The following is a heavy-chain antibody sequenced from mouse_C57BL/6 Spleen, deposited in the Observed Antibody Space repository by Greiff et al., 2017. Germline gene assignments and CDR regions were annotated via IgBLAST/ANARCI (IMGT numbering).Heavy chain of an antibody. J-gene: IGHJ2*01. CDR3: ARLYGSSYRDY. CDR2: IHPNSGST. CDR1: GYTFTSYW. V-gene: IGHV1-64*01. D-gene: IGHD1-1*01. Sequence: QVQLQQPGAELVKPGASVKLSCKASGYTFTSYWMHWVKQRPGQGLEWIGMIHPNSGSTNYNEKFKSKATLTVDKSSSTAYMQRSSLTSEDSAVYYCARLYGSSYRDYWGQGTTLTVSS.